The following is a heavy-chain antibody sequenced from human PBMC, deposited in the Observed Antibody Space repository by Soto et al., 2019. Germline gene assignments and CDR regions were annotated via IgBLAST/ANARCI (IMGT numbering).Heavy chain of an antibody. V-gene: IGHV4-30-4*01. J-gene: IGHJ6*02. Sequence: SETLSLTGTGSGGSISNCDYYWGWVRQPPGKGLEWIGYIYYSGSTYYNPSLKSRVTISVDTSKNQFSLKLSSVTAADTAVYYCARDLLDTAMGYYYGMDVWGQGTTVT. D-gene: IGHD5-18*01. CDR3: ARDLLDTAMGYYYGMDV. CDR1: GGSISNCDYY. CDR2: IYYSGST.